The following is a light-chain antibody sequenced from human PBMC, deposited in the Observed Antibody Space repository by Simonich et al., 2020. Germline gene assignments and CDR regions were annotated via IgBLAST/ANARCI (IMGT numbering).Light chain of an antibody. Sequence: DIVMTQSPDSLAVSLGERAPINCKSSQSVLYSSNHKNYLAWYQQKPGKPPKLLIYWASTRDSGVPDRFSGSGSGTDFTLTISSLQAEDVAVYYCQQYYSTPWTFGQGTKVEIK. V-gene: IGKV4-1*01. CDR3: QQYYSTPWT. J-gene: IGKJ1*01. CDR2: WAS. CDR1: QSVLYSSNHKNY.